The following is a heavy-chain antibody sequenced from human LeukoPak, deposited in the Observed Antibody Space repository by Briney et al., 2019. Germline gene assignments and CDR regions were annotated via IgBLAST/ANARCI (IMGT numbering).Heavy chain of an antibody. CDR3: ARVGYYDFWSGYY. J-gene: IGHJ4*02. D-gene: IGHD3-3*01. CDR1: GFTFSSYW. Sequence: TGGSLRLSCAASGFTFSSYWMSWVRQAPGKGLEWVANIKQDGSEKYYVDSVKGRFTISRDNAKNSLYLQMSSLRAEDTAVYHCARVGYYDFWSGYYWGQGTLVTVSS. CDR2: IKQDGSEK. V-gene: IGHV3-7*01.